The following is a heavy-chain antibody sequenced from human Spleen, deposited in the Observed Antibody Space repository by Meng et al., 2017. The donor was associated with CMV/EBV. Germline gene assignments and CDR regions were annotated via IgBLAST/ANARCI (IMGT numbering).Heavy chain of an antibody. CDR3: ARDLQLLYNTGPFDY. J-gene: IGHJ4*02. V-gene: IGHV3-30-3*01. CDR1: GFTFTSYS. CDR2: ISYDGSNK. D-gene: IGHD2-2*02. Sequence: GGSLRLSCAASGFTFTSYSMHWVRQAPGKGLEWVAVISYDGSNKFYADSVKGRFTISRDSSKNTLYLQMSSLRPEDTAVYYCARDLQLLYNTGPFDYWGQGTLVTVS.